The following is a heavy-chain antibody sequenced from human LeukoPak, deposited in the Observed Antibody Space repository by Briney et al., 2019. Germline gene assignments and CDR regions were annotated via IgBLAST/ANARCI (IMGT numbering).Heavy chain of an antibody. D-gene: IGHD5-18*01. CDR2: SYSGGRT. V-gene: IGHV4-61*02. J-gene: IGHJ3*02. Sequence: PSETLSLTCTVSGDSTSSGPYFWSWIRQPAGKGLDWIGRSYSGGRTTYNPSFKSRVTISVDTSKNQFSLKLSSVTAADTAVYYCARGPVGYSYGYLLWAFDIWGQGTMVTVSS. CDR1: GDSTSSGPYF. CDR3: ARGPVGYSYGYLLWAFDI.